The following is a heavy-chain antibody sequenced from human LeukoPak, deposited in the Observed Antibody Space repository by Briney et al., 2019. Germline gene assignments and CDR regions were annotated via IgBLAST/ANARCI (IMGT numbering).Heavy chain of an antibody. J-gene: IGHJ4*02. V-gene: IGHV4-39*01. Sequence: SETLSLTCTVSGGSIISDNFYWGWVRQPPGTGLELVGSINYSGTTYYNPSLRSRVSISVDTSRTQFFLRLNSVSAADTAVYYCGRLFDSWGQGILVTVPS. CDR1: GGSIISDNFY. CDR3: GRLFDS. CDR2: INYSGTT.